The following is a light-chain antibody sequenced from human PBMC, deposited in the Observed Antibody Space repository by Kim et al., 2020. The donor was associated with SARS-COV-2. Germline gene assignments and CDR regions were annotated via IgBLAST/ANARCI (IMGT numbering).Light chain of an antibody. CDR3: QQYNNWPHT. CDR2: GAS. J-gene: IGKJ2*01. V-gene: IGKV3-15*01. CDR1: QSVSSN. Sequence: SVSPGERATLSCRASQSVSSNLAWYQQKPRQAPRLLIYGASTRATGIPARFSGSGSGTEFTLTISSLQSEDFSVYYCQQYNNWPHTFGQGTKLEI.